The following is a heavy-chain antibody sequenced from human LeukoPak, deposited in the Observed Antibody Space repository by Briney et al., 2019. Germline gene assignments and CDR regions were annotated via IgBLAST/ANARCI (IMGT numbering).Heavy chain of an antibody. CDR3: ARGVVAARVDY. Sequence: SQTLSLTCAISGDSVSSNSAIWSWIRQSPSRGLEWLGRTYYRSKWYDDYAVSVKSRITINPDTSKNQFSLQLNSVTAADTAVYYCARGVVAARVDYWGQGTLVTVSS. CDR1: GDSVSSNSAI. V-gene: IGHV6-1*01. CDR2: TYYRSKWYD. J-gene: IGHJ4*02. D-gene: IGHD2-15*01.